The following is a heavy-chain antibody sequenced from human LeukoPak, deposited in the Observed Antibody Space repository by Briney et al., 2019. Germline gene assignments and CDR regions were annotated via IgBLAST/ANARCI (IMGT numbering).Heavy chain of an antibody. CDR2: ISCRGDNI. D-gene: IGHD6-19*01. Sequence: GGSLRLSCAISGLTSICNSMNWVRQAPGKGLEWVSTISCRGDNIYYADSFKGRFTTSRDNAKSSLYLQMTSLRADDTAVYYCSRDSALAAFNYWGQGTLVTASS. CDR3: SRDSALAAFNY. V-gene: IGHV3-21*04. CDR1: GLTSICNS. J-gene: IGHJ4*02.